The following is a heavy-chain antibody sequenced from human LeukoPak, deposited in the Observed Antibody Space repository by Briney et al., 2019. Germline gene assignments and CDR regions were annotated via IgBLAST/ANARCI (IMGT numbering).Heavy chain of an antibody. CDR3: AREGSSSWPLDY. J-gene: IGHJ4*02. CDR2: IYYSGST. V-gene: IGHV4-59*12. D-gene: IGHD6-13*01. CDR1: GGSISSYY. Sequence: SETLSLTCTVSGGSISSYYWSWIRQPPGKGLEWIGYIYYSGSTNYNPSLKSRVTISVDTSKNQFSLKLSSVTAADTAVYYCAREGSSSWPLDYWGQGTLVTVSS.